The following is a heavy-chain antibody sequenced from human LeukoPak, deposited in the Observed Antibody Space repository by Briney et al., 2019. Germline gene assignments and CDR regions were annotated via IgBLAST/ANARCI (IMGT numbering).Heavy chain of an antibody. D-gene: IGHD2-15*01. CDR1: GFTFSSYA. Sequence: GGSLRLSRAASGFTFSSYAMSWVRQDPGTGLERVSAISGSGGSTYYADSVKGRFTISRDNSKNTLYLQMNSLRAEDTAVYYCAKDPASATRDYFDYWGQGTLVTVSS. V-gene: IGHV3-23*01. CDR3: AKDPASATRDYFDY. CDR2: ISGSGGST. J-gene: IGHJ4*02.